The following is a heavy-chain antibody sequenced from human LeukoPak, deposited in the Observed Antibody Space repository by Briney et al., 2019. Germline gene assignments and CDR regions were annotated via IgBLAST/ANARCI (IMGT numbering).Heavy chain of an antibody. Sequence: GALRLSCAASGFTFSGYYMSWVPQAPGEGVEWVSYITPSGSTIYSADSVKGRFTISRDNAKNSLYLQMNSLRAEDTAVYFCAGRDVYNSAFWGQGTLVTVSS. CDR3: AGRDVYNSAF. CDR1: GFTFSGYY. CDR2: ITPSGSTI. V-gene: IGHV3-11*01. D-gene: IGHD5-24*01. J-gene: IGHJ4*02.